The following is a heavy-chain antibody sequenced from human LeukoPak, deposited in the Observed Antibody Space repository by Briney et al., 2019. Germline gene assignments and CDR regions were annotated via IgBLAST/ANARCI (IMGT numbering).Heavy chain of an antibody. D-gene: IGHD2-2*01. Sequence: PSETLSLTCAVYGGSFSGYYWSWTRQPPAKGLELIGEINHSESTNSNQSLKSRVTISVDTSKTQFSLKLSSVTAADTAVYYCARGRGVYCSSTSCYPPGDYWGQGTLVTVSS. CDR1: GGSFSGYY. V-gene: IGHV4-34*01. CDR2: INHSEST. J-gene: IGHJ4*02. CDR3: ARGRGVYCSSTSCYPPGDY.